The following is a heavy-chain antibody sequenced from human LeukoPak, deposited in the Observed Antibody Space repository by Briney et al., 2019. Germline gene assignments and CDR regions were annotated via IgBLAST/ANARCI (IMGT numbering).Heavy chain of an antibody. CDR3: ARQGHSISWLFDY. V-gene: IGHV4-39*01. Sequence: SETLSLTCIVSGGSISSSSNYWGWIRQPPGKGLEWIGSISYSGSTYYNPSLKSRVTISVDTSKNEFSLELSSVTATGTAIYYCARQGHSISWLFDYWGQGTLVTVSS. J-gene: IGHJ4*02. D-gene: IGHD6-13*01. CDR2: ISYSGST. CDR1: GGSISSSSNY.